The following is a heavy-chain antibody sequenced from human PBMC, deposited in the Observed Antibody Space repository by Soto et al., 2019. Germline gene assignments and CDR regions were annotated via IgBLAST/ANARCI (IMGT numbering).Heavy chain of an antibody. CDR1: GFTFDDYT. Sequence: GGSLRLSCAASGFTFDDYTMHWVRQAPGKGLEWVSLISWDGGSTYYADSVKGRFTISRDNSKNSLYLQMNSLRAEDTAVYYCAKEVAVAGKDDYYGMDVWGQGTTVTVSS. D-gene: IGHD6-19*01. CDR2: ISWDGGST. CDR3: AKEVAVAGKDDYYGMDV. V-gene: IGHV3-43*01. J-gene: IGHJ6*02.